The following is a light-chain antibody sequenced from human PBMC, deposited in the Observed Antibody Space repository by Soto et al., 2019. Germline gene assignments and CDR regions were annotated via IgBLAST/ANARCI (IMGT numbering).Light chain of an antibody. CDR3: QSYDSSLSGSDVV. V-gene: IGLV1-40*01. CDR2: GNS. Sequence: QLVLTQPPSVSGAPGQRVTISCTGSSSNIGAGYDVHWYQQPPGTAPKLLIYGNSNRPSGVPDRFSGSKSGTSASLAITGLQAEDEADYYCQSYDSSLSGSDVVFGGGTKVTVL. CDR1: SSNIGAGYD. J-gene: IGLJ2*01.